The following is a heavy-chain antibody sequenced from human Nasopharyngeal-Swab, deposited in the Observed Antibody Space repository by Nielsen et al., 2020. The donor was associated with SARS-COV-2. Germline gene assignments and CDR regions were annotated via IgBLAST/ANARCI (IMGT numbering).Heavy chain of an antibody. Sequence: SETLSLTCAVYGGSFSGYYWSWIRQPPGKGLEWIGEINHMGSTNYNPSLKSRVTISVDTSKNQFSLKLSSVTAADTAVYYCARGRYYDILTGYYYFDYWGQGTLVTVSS. CDR1: GGSFSGYY. J-gene: IGHJ4*02. V-gene: IGHV4-34*01. CDR3: ARGRYYDILTGYYYFDY. D-gene: IGHD3-9*01. CDR2: INHMGST.